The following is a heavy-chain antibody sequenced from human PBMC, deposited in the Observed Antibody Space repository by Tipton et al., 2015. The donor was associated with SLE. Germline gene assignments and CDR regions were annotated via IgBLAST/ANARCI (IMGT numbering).Heavy chain of an antibody. CDR3: ARHLDTGSYVHRTGMDV. CDR2: IYHSGNA. J-gene: IGHJ6*04. Sequence: TLSLTCAVSVYSLSSGYYWGWFRQPPGKGREWIGSIYHSGNAYYNPSLRSRVTISVDTSKKQFSLNLTSVTAADTAVYYCARHLDTGSYVHRTGMDVWGKGTTVTVSS. CDR1: VYSLSSGYY. D-gene: IGHD1-26*01. V-gene: IGHV4-38-2*01.